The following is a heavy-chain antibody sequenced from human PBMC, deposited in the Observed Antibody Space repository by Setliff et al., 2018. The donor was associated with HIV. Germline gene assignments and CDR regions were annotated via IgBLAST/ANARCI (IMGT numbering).Heavy chain of an antibody. Sequence: SVKVSCKASGYTFSDHYMHWVRQAPGQGLEWMGGIIPIFGKANYAQKFQGRVTITADESTNTAYMEMSSLRSEDTAVYYCARGRGPSRFDYWGQGTLVTVSS. V-gene: IGHV1-69*13. CDR2: IIPIFGKA. CDR1: GYTFSDHY. CDR3: ARGRGPSRFDY. J-gene: IGHJ4*01.